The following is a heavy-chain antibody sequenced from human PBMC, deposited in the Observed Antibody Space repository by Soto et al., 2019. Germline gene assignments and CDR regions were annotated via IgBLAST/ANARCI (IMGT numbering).Heavy chain of an antibody. Sequence: PGGSLRLSCAASGFTFSSYGMHWVRQAPGKGLEWVAVIWYDGSNKYYADSVKGRFTISRDNSKNTLYLQMNSLRAEDTAVYYCAKGPYSSGWYGDYWGQGTLVTSPQ. V-gene: IGHV3-33*06. CDR2: IWYDGSNK. CDR1: GFTFSSYG. J-gene: IGHJ4*02. CDR3: AKGPYSSGWYGDY. D-gene: IGHD6-19*01.